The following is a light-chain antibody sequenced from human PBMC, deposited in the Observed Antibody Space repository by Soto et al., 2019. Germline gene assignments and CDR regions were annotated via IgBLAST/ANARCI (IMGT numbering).Light chain of an antibody. CDR3: QKYNSAPWT. CDR1: QGISSY. J-gene: IGKJ1*01. V-gene: IGKV1-27*01. Sequence: DIQMTQSPASLSASVGDRVTISCQASQGISSYLAWYQQKPGKAPKLLIYAASTLQSGVPSRFSGSGSGTDFTLTISCLQSEDVATYYCQKYNSAPWTFGQGTKVDIK. CDR2: AAS.